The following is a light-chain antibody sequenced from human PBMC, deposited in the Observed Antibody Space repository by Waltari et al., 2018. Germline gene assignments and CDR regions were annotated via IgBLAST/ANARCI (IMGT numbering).Light chain of an antibody. J-gene: IGLJ3*02. CDR2: DNV. V-gene: IGLV6-57*01. CDR3: QSYDDNNHWL. CDR1: SGSLAIYS. Sequence: NFVLTQPHSVSESPGKTVTISCTRNSGSLAIYSVKGSQQRPGSSPSTVIYDNVERPAGVPDRFSGSIDSFSNSASLTISRLKTEDEADYYCQSYDDNNHWLFGGGTKLTVL.